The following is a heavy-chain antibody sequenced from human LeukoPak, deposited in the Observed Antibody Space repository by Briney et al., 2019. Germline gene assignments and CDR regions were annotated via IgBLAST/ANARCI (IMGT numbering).Heavy chain of an antibody. J-gene: IGHJ4*02. CDR3: ARDRGYYYDSSGPPRY. V-gene: IGHV1-18*01. D-gene: IGHD3-22*01. CDR1: GYTLTELS. Sequence: GASVKVSCKVSGYTLTELSMHWVRQAPGQGLEWMGWISAYNGNTNYAQKLQGRVTMTTDTSTSTAYMELRSLRSDDTAVYYCARDRGYYYDSSGPPRYWGQGTLVTVSS. CDR2: ISAYNGNT.